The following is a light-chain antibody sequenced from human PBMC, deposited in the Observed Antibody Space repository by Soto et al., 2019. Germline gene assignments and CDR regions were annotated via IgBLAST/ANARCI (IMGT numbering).Light chain of an antibody. CDR2: DVS. CDR1: SSDVGGYNY. J-gene: IGLJ3*02. Sequence: QSALTQPRSVSGSPGQSVTISCTGTSSDVGGYNYVSWYQQHPGKAPTLMIYDVSKRPSGVPDRFSGSKSGNRASLTISGLQAEDEAEYYCCSFAGSYTWVFGGGTKLTVL. CDR3: CSFAGSYTWV. V-gene: IGLV2-11*01.